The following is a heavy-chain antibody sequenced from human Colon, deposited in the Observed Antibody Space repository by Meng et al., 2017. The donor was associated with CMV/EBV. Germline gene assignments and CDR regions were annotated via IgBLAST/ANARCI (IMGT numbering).Heavy chain of an antibody. CDR1: GGTFSSYA. CDR3: TRGPFRY. CDR2: MNPKSGKT. D-gene: IGHD3-3*02. V-gene: IGHV1-8*02. Sequence: ASVKVSCKASGGTFSSYAISWVRQAPGQGLEWMGWMNPKSGKTGYAQRFQGRVAMTSNISVNTAYMELSNLRSEDTAVFYCTRGPFRYWGQGTLVTVSS. J-gene: IGHJ4*02.